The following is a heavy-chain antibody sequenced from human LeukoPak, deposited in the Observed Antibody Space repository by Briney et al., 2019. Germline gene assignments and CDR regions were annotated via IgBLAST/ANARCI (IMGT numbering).Heavy chain of an antibody. CDR1: GGSISGYY. CDR3: ARGVGATWYFDY. V-gene: IGHV4-59*01. J-gene: IGHJ4*02. Sequence: PSETLSLTCTVSGGSISGYYWSWIRQPPGKKLEWIAYIYYSGSTNYNPSLKSRVTMSVDTSKNQFSPKLSSVIAADTAVYYCARGVGATWYFDYWGQGTLVTVSS. CDR2: IYYSGST. D-gene: IGHD1-26*01.